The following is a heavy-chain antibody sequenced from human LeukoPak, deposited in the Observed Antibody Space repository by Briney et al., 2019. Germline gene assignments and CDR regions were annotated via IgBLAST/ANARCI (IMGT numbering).Heavy chain of an antibody. CDR3: ARDQGSMIVVRTTHSYFVL. D-gene: IGHD3-22*01. CDR1: GFTFSNYW. CDR2: INQDGSEM. V-gene: IGHV3-7*01. J-gene: IGHJ2*01. Sequence: GGSLRLSCAASGFTFSNYWMSWVRQAPGKGLEWLANINQDGSEMYYVDSVKGRFTISRDNRKNSLYLQINSLRAYDTAVYYCARDQGSMIVVRTTHSYFVLWGRSTLVTVSS.